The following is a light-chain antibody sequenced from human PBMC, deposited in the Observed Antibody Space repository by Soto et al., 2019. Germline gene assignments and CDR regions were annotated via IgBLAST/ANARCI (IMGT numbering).Light chain of an antibody. Sequence: EILMTQSPASLSVSPGERVILSCRATQSISSNLAWYQQKPGQAPRLLIYGTSTRATGIPARFSGSGSGTEFTLTITSLQSEDFALYFCQQYNNWPLTFGQGTRL. CDR3: QQYNNWPLT. V-gene: IGKV3-15*01. CDR1: QSISSN. J-gene: IGKJ5*01. CDR2: GTS.